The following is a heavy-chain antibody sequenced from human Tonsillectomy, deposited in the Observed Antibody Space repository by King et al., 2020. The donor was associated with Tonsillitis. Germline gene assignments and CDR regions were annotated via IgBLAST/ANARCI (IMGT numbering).Heavy chain of an antibody. CDR2: INHSGST. CDR3: ARGEGFGELLPFHFYYMDV. D-gene: IGHD3-10*01. J-gene: IGHJ6*03. Sequence: VQLQQWGAGLLKPSETLSLTCVVYGDSFSGYYWSWIRQPPGKGLEWIGEINHSGSTNYNPSLKGRVTISVDTSKNQFSLKLSSVTAADTAVYYCARGEGFGELLPFHFYYMDVWDKGTTVTVSS. CDR1: GDSFSGYY. V-gene: IGHV4-34*01.